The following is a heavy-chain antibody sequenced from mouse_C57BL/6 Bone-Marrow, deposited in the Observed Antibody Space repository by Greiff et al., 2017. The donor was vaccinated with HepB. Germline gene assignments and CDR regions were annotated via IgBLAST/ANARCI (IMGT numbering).Heavy chain of an antibody. D-gene: IGHD1-1*01. CDR3: ASPFITTVHYYAMDY. J-gene: IGHJ4*01. CDR1: GYTFTSYG. V-gene: IGHV1-81*01. Sequence: QVQLQQSGAELARPGASVKLSCKASGYTFTSYGISWVKQRTGQGLEWIGEIYPRSGNTYYNEKFKGKATLTADKSSSTAYMELRSLTSEDSAVYFCASPFITTVHYYAMDYWGQGTSVTVSS. CDR2: IYPRSGNT.